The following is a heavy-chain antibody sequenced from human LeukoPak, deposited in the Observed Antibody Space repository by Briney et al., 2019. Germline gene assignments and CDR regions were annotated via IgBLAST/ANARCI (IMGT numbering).Heavy chain of an antibody. CDR3: ARGSADAFDI. CDR2: ISTYNGHT. D-gene: IGHD3-10*01. CDR1: GGTFSSYA. V-gene: IGHV1-18*01. J-gene: IGHJ3*02. Sequence: ASVKVSCKASGGTFSSYALSWVRQAPGQGLEWMGWISTYNGHTNYAQKLQGRVTMTTDTSTRTTYMELRSLRSNDTAVYFCARGSADAFDIWGQGTMVTVSS.